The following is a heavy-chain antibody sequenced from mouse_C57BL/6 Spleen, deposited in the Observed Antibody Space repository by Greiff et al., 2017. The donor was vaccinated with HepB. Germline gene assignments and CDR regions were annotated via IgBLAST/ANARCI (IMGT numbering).Heavy chain of an antibody. D-gene: IGHD2-10*01. CDR2: IYPGDGDT. CDR1: GYAFSSYW. V-gene: IGHV1-80*01. CDR3: ARLGLLWDLYYFDY. J-gene: IGHJ2*01. Sequence: QVQLQQSGAELVKPGASVKISCKASGYAFSSYWMNWVKQRPGKGLEWIGQIYPGDGDTNYNGKFKGKATLTADKSSSTAYMQLSSLTSEDSAVYFCARLGLLWDLYYFDYWGQGTTLTVSS.